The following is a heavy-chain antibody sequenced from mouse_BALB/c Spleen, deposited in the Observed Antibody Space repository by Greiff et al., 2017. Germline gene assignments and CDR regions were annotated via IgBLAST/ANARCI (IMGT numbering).Heavy chain of an antibody. V-gene: IGHV1S81*02. CDR2: INPSNGRT. Sequence: QVQLQQPGAELVKPGASVKLSCKASGYTFTSYWMHWVKQRPGQGLEWIGEINPSNGRTNYNEKFKSKATLTVDKSSSTAYMQLSSLTSEDSAVYYCARCGYDEAWFAYWGQGTLVTVSA. D-gene: IGHD2-2*01. J-gene: IGHJ3*01. CDR3: ARCGYDEAWFAY. CDR1: GYTFTSYW.